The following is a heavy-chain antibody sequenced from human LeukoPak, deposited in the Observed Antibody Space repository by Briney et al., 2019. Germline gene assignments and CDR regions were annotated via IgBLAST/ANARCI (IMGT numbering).Heavy chain of an antibody. D-gene: IGHD6-6*01. CDR3: AKDWQLVGPSGIDY. Sequence: PGGSLRLSCAASGFTFSNYAMSWVRQAPGKGLEWVSAISGSGGSTYYADSVKGRFTISRDNSKNTLYLQMNSLRAEDTAVYYCAKDWQLVGPSGIDYWGQGTLVTVSS. CDR2: ISGSGGST. J-gene: IGHJ4*02. V-gene: IGHV3-23*01. CDR1: GFTFSNYA.